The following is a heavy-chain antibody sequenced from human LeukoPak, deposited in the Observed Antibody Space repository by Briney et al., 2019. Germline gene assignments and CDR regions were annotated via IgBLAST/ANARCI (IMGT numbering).Heavy chain of an antibody. Sequence: ASVKVSCKVSGYTLTELSMHWVRQAPGKGLEWRGGFDPEDGETIYAQKFQGRVTMTEDTSTDTAYMELSSLRSEDTAVYYCATDIVVVPAAHFDPWGQGTLVTVSS. J-gene: IGHJ5*02. CDR2: FDPEDGET. CDR1: GYTLTELS. CDR3: ATDIVVVPAAHFDP. V-gene: IGHV1-24*01. D-gene: IGHD2-2*01.